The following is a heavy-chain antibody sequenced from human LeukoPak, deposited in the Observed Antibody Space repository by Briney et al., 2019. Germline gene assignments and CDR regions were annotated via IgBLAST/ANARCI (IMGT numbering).Heavy chain of an antibody. CDR3: ARDRVYNWFDP. Sequence: SETLSLTCTVSGGSINSGDYYWSWIRQPPGRGLEWIGYIYYSGSTYYNPSLKSRLTISVDTSKNQFSLKLSSVTAADTAVYYCARDRVYNWFDPWGQGTLVTVSS. CDR2: IYYSGST. J-gene: IGHJ5*02. V-gene: IGHV4-30-4*08. CDR1: GGSINSGDYY.